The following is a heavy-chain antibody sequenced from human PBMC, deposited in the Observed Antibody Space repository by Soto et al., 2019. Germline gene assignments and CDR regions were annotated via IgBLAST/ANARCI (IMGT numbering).Heavy chain of an antibody. CDR3: AKDLRMVRGVIIPQNWFDP. D-gene: IGHD3-10*01. Sequence: GGSLRLSCAASGFTFSSYAVSWVRQAPGKGLEWVSAISGSGGSTYYADSVKGRFTISRDNSKNTLYLQMNSLRAEDTAVYYCAKDLRMVRGVIIPQNWFDPWGQGTLVTVSS. CDR1: GFTFSSYA. J-gene: IGHJ5*02. CDR2: ISGSGGST. V-gene: IGHV3-23*01.